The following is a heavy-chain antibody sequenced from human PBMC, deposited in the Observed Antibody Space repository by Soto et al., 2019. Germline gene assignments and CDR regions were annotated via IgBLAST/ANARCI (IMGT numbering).Heavy chain of an antibody. D-gene: IGHD6-19*01. CDR2: INSDGAT. CDR1: GFTFSDYA. J-gene: IGHJ5*01. Sequence: PGGSLRLSCAASGFTFSDYAMSWVRQAPGKGLEWVSVINSDGATYYADSVQGRFSISRDNSKSTLYLQMNSLSVEDTATYYCASRPRGSVAGTLDSWGQGSPVTVSS. V-gene: IGHV3-23*01. CDR3: ASRPRGSVAGTLDS.